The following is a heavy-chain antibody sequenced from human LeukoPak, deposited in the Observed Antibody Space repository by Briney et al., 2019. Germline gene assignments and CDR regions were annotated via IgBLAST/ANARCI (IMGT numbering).Heavy chain of an antibody. D-gene: IGHD3-10*01. CDR3: ARDLITMVRGVQYIRVPFDY. V-gene: IGHV1-2*02. J-gene: IGHJ4*02. CDR1: GYTFTGYY. Sequence: GASVKVSCKASGYTFTGYYMHWVRQAPGQGLEWMGWINPNSGGTNYAQKFQGRVTMTRDTSISTAYMELSRLRSDDTAVYYCARDLITMVRGVQYIRVPFDYWGQGTLVTVSS. CDR2: INPNSGGT.